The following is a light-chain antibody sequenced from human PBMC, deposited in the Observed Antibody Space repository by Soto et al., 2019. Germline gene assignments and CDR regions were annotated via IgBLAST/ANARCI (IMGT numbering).Light chain of an antibody. V-gene: IGLV2-8*01. Sequence: QSALTQPXSASXSPGQSVTIXCTGTSSDVGAYNYVSWYQQHAGKAPKLVIYEVTKRPSGVPDRFSGSKSANTASLTVSGLQAEDEADYYCSSFASSNTWVFGGGTKLTVL. CDR1: SSDVGAYNY. CDR3: SSFASSNTWV. CDR2: EVT. J-gene: IGLJ3*02.